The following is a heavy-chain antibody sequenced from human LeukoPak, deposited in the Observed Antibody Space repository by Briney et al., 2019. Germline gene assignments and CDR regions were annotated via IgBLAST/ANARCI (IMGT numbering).Heavy chain of an antibody. Sequence: GGSLRLSCVGSGITFSSYWMNWVRQAPGKGLEWVAIIKQDGSVAHYVDSVKGRLTISRDNAKNSLYLQINNLRAEDTAVYYCARGRYSSRSGGYYFDIWGQGTLVTVSS. J-gene: IGHJ4*02. D-gene: IGHD2-2*01. CDR3: ARGRYSSRSGGYYFDI. CDR1: GITFSSYW. V-gene: IGHV3-7*01. CDR2: IKQDGSVA.